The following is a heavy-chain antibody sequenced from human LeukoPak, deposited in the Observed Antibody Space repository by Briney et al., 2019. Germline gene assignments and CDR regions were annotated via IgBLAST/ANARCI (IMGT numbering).Heavy chain of an antibody. CDR1: GFTFSSYG. CDR3: AKAVTAMVADY. D-gene: IGHD5-18*01. J-gene: IGHJ4*02. Sequence: GGSLRLSCAASGFTFSSYGMHRVRQAPGKGLGWMAVISYDGGNKYYADSVKGRFTISRDNSKNTLYLQMNSLRAEDTAVYYCAKAVTAMVADYWGQGTLVTVSS. V-gene: IGHV3-30*18. CDR2: ISYDGGNK.